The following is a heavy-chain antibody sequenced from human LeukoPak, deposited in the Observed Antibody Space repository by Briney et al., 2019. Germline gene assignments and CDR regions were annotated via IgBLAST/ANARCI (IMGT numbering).Heavy chain of an antibody. CDR1: GVSFSGYY. Sequence: SETLSLTCAVYGVSFSGYYWSWIRQPPGKGVEWIGEINHSGSTNYNPSLKSRVSKAVDTSKNQFSLKLSSVTAADTAVYYCARLARRWRWNSESPSHWFDPWGQRTLVTVS. CDR2: INHSGST. D-gene: IGHD1-7*01. CDR3: ARLARRWRWNSESPSHWFDP. J-gene: IGHJ5*02. V-gene: IGHV4-34*01.